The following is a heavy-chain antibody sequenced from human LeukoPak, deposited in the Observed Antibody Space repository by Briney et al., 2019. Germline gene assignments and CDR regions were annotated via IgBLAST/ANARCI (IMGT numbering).Heavy chain of an antibody. J-gene: IGHJ4*02. Sequence: PGGSLRLSCAASGFTFSSYAMSWVRQAPGKGLEWVSAISGSGGSTYYADSVKGRFTISRDNSKNTLYLQMNSLRAEDTAVYYYATFLHYYDSSGQDYWGQGTLVTVSS. CDR1: GFTFSSYA. D-gene: IGHD3-22*01. CDR2: ISGSGGST. CDR3: ATFLHYYDSSGQDY. V-gene: IGHV3-23*01.